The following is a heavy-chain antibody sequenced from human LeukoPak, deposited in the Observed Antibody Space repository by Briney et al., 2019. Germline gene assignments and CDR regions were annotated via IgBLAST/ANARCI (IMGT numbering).Heavy chain of an antibody. D-gene: IGHD2-2*01. V-gene: IGHV1-46*01. CDR3: ARKRTSSPFDF. J-gene: IGHJ4*02. Sequence: ASVKVSCKASGYTFTSYDINWVRQAPGQGFEWMGLINPSGGSTSYAQKFQGRVTMTRDTSTSTVYMELSSLASEDTAVYYCARKRTSSPFDFWGQGTLITVSS. CDR1: GYTFTSYD. CDR2: INPSGGST.